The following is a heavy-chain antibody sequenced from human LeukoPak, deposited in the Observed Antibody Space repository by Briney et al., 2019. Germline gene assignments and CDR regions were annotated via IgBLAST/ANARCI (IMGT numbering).Heavy chain of an antibody. V-gene: IGHV3-9*01. CDR1: GFTFDDYA. J-gene: IGHJ3*02. D-gene: IGHD6-6*01. CDR2: ISWNSGSI. Sequence: GGSLRLSCAASGFTFDDYAMHWVRQAPGKGLEWVSGISWNSGSIGYADSVKGRFTISRDNAKNSLYLQMNSLRAEDTALYYCAKGLNASIAFDIWGQGTMVTVSS. CDR3: AKGLNASIAFDI.